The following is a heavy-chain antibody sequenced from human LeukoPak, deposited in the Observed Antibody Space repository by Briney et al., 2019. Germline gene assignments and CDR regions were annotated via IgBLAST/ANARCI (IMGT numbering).Heavy chain of an antibody. Sequence: ASVKVSCKASGYTFTSYAMNWVRQAPGQGLEWMGWINPNSGGTNYAQKFQGRVTMTRDTSISTAYMELSRLRSDDTAVYYCATLLSVRGDHWGQGTLVTVSS. V-gene: IGHV1-2*02. D-gene: IGHD3-10*01. CDR3: ATLLSVRGDH. CDR2: INPNSGGT. J-gene: IGHJ4*02. CDR1: GYTFTSYA.